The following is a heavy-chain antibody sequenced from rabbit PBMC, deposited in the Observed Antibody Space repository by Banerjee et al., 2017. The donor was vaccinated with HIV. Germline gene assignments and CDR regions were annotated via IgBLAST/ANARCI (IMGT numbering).Heavy chain of an antibody. CDR2: IYNGDGST. V-gene: IGHV1S40*01. CDR1: GFSFSSSYY. Sequence: QSLEESGGDLVKPGASLTLTCTASGFSFSSSYYMCWVRQAPGKGLEWIGCIYNGDGSTYYASWVNGRSTISKTSSTTVTLQMTSLTAADTATYFCARTGGSVYAPYGYVDPNFNLWGPGTLVTVS. D-gene: IGHD6-1*01. CDR3: ARTGGSVYAPYGYVDPNFNL. J-gene: IGHJ4*01.